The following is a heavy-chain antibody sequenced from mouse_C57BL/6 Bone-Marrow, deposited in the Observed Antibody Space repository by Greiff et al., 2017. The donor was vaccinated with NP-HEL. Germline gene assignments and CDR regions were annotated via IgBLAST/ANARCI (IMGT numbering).Heavy chain of an antibody. D-gene: IGHD1-1*01. CDR2: ISAGGSYT. V-gene: IGHV5-4*01. CDR1: GFTFSSYA. Sequence: EVQLQESGGGLVKPGGSLKLSCAASGFTFSSYAMSWVRQTPEKRLEWVATISAGGSYTYYPDNVKGRFTISRDNAKNNLYLQMSHLKSEDTAMYYCARDDYGSRGWYFDVWGTGTTVTVSS. J-gene: IGHJ1*03. CDR3: ARDDYGSRGWYFDV.